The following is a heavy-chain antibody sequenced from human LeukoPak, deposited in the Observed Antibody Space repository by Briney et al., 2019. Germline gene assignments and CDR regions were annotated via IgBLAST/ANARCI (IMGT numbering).Heavy chain of an antibody. Sequence: GGSLRLSCAAPGFTFSSYAMSWVRQAPGKGLEWVSAISGSGGSTYYADSVKGRFTISRDNSKNTLYLQMNSLRAEDTAVYYCALGYSYGPNAFDIWGQGTMVTVSS. J-gene: IGHJ3*02. CDR3: ALGYSYGPNAFDI. CDR1: GFTFSSYA. D-gene: IGHD5-18*01. CDR2: ISGSGGST. V-gene: IGHV3-23*01.